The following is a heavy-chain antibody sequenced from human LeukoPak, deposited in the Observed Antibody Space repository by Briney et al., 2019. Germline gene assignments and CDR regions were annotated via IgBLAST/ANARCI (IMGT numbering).Heavy chain of an antibody. CDR3: ATAGVMEAAFDI. J-gene: IGHJ3*02. D-gene: IGHD2-21*01. V-gene: IGHV1-18*01. CDR2: ISAYNGNT. CDR1: GYTFTSYG. Sequence: GSVKVSCKASGYTFTSYGISWVRQAPGQGLEWMGWISAYNGNTNYAQKLQGRVTMTEDTSTDTAYMELSSLRSEDTAVYYCATAGVMEAAFDIWGQGTMVTVSS.